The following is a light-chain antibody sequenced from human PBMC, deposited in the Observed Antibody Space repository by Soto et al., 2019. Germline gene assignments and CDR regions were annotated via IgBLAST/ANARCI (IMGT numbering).Light chain of an antibody. CDR3: QQYNNWPPGNT. J-gene: IGKJ5*01. CDR2: ATS. Sequence: DIQMTQSPSSLSASVGDRVTITCRASQSITTYLNWYQQKPGKAPKLLIYATSSLQSGVPSRFSGSGSGPDFTLTISSLQPEDFAVYYCQQYNNWPPGNTFGQGTRLEIK. V-gene: IGKV1-39*01. CDR1: QSITTY.